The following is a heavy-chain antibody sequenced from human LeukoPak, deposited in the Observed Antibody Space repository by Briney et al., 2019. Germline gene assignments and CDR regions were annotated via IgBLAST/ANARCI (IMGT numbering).Heavy chain of an antibody. CDR1: GGSISSGGYY. CDR2: IYHSGST. Sequence: SETLSLTCTVSGGSISSGGYYWSWIRQPPGKGLEWIGYIYHSGSTYYNPSLKSRVTISVDRSKNQFSLKLSSVTAADTAVYYCAGSYFWSGYSGRTFDYWGQGTLVTVSS. V-gene: IGHV4-30-2*01. D-gene: IGHD3-3*01. J-gene: IGHJ4*02. CDR3: AGSYFWSGYSGRTFDY.